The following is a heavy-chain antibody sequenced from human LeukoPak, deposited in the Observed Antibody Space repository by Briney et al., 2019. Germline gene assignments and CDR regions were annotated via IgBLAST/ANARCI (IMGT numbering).Heavy chain of an antibody. D-gene: IGHD3-9*01. J-gene: IGHJ4*02. CDR3: ARDFSPDIDILTLEGGY. Sequence: GGSLRLSCAASGFTFINYEMNWVRQAPGKGLEWVSSISSSSSYIYYADSVKGRFTISRDNAKNSLYLQMNSLRAEDTAVYYCARDFSPDIDILTLEGGYWGQGTLVTVSS. CDR1: GFTFINYE. CDR2: ISSSSSYI. V-gene: IGHV3-21*01.